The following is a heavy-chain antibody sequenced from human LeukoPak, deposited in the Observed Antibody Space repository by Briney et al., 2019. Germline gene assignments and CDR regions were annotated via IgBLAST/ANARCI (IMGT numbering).Heavy chain of an antibody. CDR3: AAVVVVAAPYYYGMDV. J-gene: IGHJ6*02. V-gene: IGHV1-18*01. D-gene: IGHD2-15*01. Sequence: ASVKVSCKASGYTFTSYGISWVRQAPGQGLEWMGWISAYNGNTNYAQKLQGRVTMTTDTTTSTAYMELRSLRSDDTAVYYCAAVVVVAAPYYYGMDVWGQGTTVTVSS. CDR2: ISAYNGNT. CDR1: GYTFTSYG.